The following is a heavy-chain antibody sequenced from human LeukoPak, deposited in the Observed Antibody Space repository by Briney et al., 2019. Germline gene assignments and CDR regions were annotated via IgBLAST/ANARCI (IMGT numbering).Heavy chain of an antibody. V-gene: IGHV1-18*01. D-gene: IGHD6-13*01. Sequence: ASVKVSCKASGYTFTTYGISWVRQAPGQGLEWMGWISTYNGDTNYAQKLQGRVTMTTDTSTSTAYMELRSLRSDDTAVYYCARSAAAGTSAFDVWGQGTMVTVSS. CDR2: ISTYNGDT. CDR1: GYTFTTYG. J-gene: IGHJ3*01. CDR3: ARSAAAGTSAFDV.